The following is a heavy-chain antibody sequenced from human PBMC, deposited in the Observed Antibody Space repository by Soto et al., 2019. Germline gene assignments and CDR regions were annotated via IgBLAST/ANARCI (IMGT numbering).Heavy chain of an antibody. CDR1: GFTFSDYY. CDR3: ARQDYSTTWYLKY. CDR2: ISEGGTTI. D-gene: IGHD6-13*01. Sequence: PGESLKISCAGSGFTFSDYYMSWIRQAPGKGLEWVSHISEGGTTIYYSDSVKGRFTVSRDNSKNTLYLQMNSLRAEDTAVYYCARQDYSTTWYLKYWGQGTLVTVSS. J-gene: IGHJ4*02. V-gene: IGHV3-11*01.